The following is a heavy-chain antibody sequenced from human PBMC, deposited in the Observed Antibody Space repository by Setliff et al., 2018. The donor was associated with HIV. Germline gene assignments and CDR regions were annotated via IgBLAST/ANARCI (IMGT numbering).Heavy chain of an antibody. J-gene: IGHJ4*02. D-gene: IGHD3-3*01. CDR1: GYTFTSYY. CDR2: INPNSGGT. Sequence: ASVKVSCKASGYTFTSYYMHWVRQAPGQGLEWMGRINPNSGGTNYAPKFQGRVTMTRDTSISTAYMELTRLRTDDTAVYYCARAYVTIFGMIIHDYWGQGTLVTVSS. CDR3: ARAYVTIFGMIIHDY. V-gene: IGHV1-2*06.